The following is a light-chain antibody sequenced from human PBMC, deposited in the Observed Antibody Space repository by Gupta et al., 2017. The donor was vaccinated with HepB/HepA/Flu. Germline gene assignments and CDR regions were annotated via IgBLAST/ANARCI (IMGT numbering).Light chain of an antibody. V-gene: IGLV3-1*01. Sequence: SYELTQPPSVSVSPGQTAIITCSGDKLGDKFPCWYQQKRGQAPVLVIYHNTKRPSGIPERYSGSNSGNTATLTISGTQVMDEANYYCQAWDSSLVVFGGGTKLSVL. CDR2: HNT. CDR3: QAWDSSLVV. J-gene: IGLJ2*01. CDR1: KLGDKF.